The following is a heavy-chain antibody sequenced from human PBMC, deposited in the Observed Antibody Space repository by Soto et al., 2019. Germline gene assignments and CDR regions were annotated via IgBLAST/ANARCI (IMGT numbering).Heavy chain of an antibody. Sequence: GDSVWVSCKTSADIFTNYYRHWVRPPPGQRREWMGIINPNGYTSTLAQKFQGRLTVTSDTSTSTVYMELGSLTSEDTAVYYCARDLDRGAPHSVPTGRGSDL. D-gene: IGHD1-26*01. CDR2: INPNGYTS. V-gene: IGHV1-46*01. CDR3: ARDLDRGAPHSVPTGRGSDL. CDR1: ADIFTNYY. J-gene: IGHJ2*01.